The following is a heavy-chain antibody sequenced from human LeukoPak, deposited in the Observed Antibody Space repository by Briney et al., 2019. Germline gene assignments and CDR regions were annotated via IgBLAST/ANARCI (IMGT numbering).Heavy chain of an antibody. CDR1: GFAFSSYA. J-gene: IGHJ4*02. Sequence: GGSLRLSCTASGFAFSSYAMSWVRQAPGVGLEWVSAIDGGGGRTWHADSVRGRFTISRDNSNNTLFMQMNSLRAEDTAVYYCAKDFYDSSGSRYDYWGQGTLVTVSS. CDR2: IDGGGGRT. D-gene: IGHD3-22*01. CDR3: AKDFYDSSGSRYDY. V-gene: IGHV3-23*01.